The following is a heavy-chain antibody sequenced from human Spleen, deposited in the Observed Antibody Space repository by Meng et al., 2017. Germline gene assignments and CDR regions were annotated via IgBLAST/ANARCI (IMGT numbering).Heavy chain of an antibody. V-gene: IGHV1-69*13. CDR3: ARREYYYDSSGMPLQASKRVDYYYGMDV. CDR1: GGTFSSYA. Sequence: SVKVSCKASGGTFSSYAISWVRQAPGQGLEWMGGIIPIFGTANYAQKFQGRVTITADESTSTAYMELSSLRSEDTAVYYCARREYYYDSSGMPLQASKRVDYYYGMDVWGQGTTVTVSS. J-gene: IGHJ6*02. CDR2: IIPIFGTA. D-gene: IGHD3-22*01.